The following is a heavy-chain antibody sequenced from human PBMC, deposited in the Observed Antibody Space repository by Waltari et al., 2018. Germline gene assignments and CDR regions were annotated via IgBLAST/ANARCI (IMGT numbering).Heavy chain of an antibody. CDR3: ANFDY. V-gene: IGHV3-7*01. J-gene: IGHJ4*02. Sequence: EVHWVGSVGARVCMGGVLSVFCAELWLTLCDYGMNWVRRAPGKGLEWVANIKMDGSEKYYVDSVKGRFTISRDNAKNSLHLQMNNLRDEDTAVYYCANFDYWGQGTLVAVSS. CDR2: IKMDGSEK. CDR1: WLTLCDYG.